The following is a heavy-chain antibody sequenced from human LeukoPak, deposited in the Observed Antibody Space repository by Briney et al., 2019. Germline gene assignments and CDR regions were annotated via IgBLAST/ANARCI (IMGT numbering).Heavy chain of an antibody. CDR3: VRAFYDSSGYYDY. V-gene: IGHV1-46*01. CDR2: INPSGGGT. CDR1: GYTFTGNY. Sequence: ASVKVSCKASGYTFTGNYMHWVRQAPGQGLEWMGTINPSGGGTTYAQKFQGRITMTRDTSTSTVYMELSSLRSEDTAVYYCVRAFYDSSGYYDYWGQGTLVTVSS. D-gene: IGHD3-22*01. J-gene: IGHJ4*02.